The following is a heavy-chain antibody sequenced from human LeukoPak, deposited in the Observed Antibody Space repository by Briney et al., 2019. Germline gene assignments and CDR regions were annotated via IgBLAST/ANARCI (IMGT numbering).Heavy chain of an antibody. J-gene: IGHJ4*02. CDR2: IYPSGGGS. CDR1: GYTFTNFY. D-gene: IGHD3-22*01. Sequence: ASVRVSSKASGYTFTNFYLHWLLQAPGHGLVWMGIIYPSGGGSSYAQKFQDRVTMTRDTSTSTVYMELSSLTSQDTAVYYCARAYSGYSFDFWGQGTMVTVSS. CDR3: ARAYSGYSFDF. V-gene: IGHV1-46*01.